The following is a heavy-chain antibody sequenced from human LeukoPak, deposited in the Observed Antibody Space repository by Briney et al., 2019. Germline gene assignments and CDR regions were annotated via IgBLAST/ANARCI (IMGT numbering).Heavy chain of an antibody. D-gene: IGHD4-17*01. Sequence: GESLQISCQGPGYSFRNYWIGWVRQMPGKGLESMGIIHPGDSDTRYSPSFQGQVTISADKSINTAYLQWSSLKASDTAMYYCARHRGLPSGRWYDYWGQGTLVTVSS. V-gene: IGHV5-51*01. J-gene: IGHJ4*02. CDR2: IHPGDSDT. CDR3: ARHRGLPSGRWYDY. CDR1: GYSFRNYW.